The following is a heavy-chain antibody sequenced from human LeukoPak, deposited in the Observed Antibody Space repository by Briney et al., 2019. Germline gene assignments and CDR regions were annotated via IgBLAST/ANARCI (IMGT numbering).Heavy chain of an antibody. Sequence: ASVKVSCKASGYTFTGYYMHWVRQAPGQGLESMGWINPNSGGTNYAQKFQGRVTMTRDTSISTAYMELSRLRSDDTAVYYCARSLRFLEWLFYWGQGTLVTVSS. CDR1: GYTFTGYY. V-gene: IGHV1-2*02. D-gene: IGHD3-3*01. CDR3: ARSLRFLEWLFY. CDR2: INPNSGGT. J-gene: IGHJ4*02.